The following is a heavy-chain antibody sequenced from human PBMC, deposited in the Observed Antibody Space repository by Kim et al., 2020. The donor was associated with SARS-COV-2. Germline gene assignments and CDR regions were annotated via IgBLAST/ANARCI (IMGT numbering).Heavy chain of an antibody. CDR1: GGSISSYY. J-gene: IGHJ5*02. CDR3: ARAGKSSSGWSHQYNWFDP. CDR2: IYYSGST. Sequence: SETLSLTCTVSGGSISSYYWSWIRQPPGKGLEWIGYIYYSGSTNYNPSLKSRVTISVDTSKNQFSLKLSSVTAADTAVYYCARAGKSSSGWSHQYNWFDPWGQGTLVTVSS. D-gene: IGHD6-19*01. V-gene: IGHV4-59*01.